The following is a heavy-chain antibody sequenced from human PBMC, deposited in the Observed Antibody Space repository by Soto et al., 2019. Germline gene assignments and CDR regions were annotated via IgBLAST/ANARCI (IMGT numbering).Heavy chain of an antibody. CDR2: ISGSGGST. CDR1: GFTFYSYA. V-gene: IGHV3-23*01. J-gene: IGHJ4*02. Sequence: PGGSLRLSCAASGFTFYSYAVSWVRKTPGKGLEWVSAISGSGGSTYYADSVKGRFTISRDNSKNTLYLQMNSLRAEDTAVYYCARVAYYYDSSGYFYWGQGTLVTVSS. D-gene: IGHD3-22*01. CDR3: ARVAYYYDSSGYFY.